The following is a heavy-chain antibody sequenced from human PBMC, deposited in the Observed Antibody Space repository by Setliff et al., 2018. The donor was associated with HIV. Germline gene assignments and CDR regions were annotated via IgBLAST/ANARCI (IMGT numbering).Heavy chain of an antibody. Sequence: SETLSLTCAVSGGSMRSSGYSWTWIRQAPGKGLEWVGYIYYNGDAYYNPSLKSRVTISVDRSKNQFSLKLSSVTAADTAVYYCARRGDFFYYAMDVWGQGTTVTVSS. J-gene: IGHJ6*02. CDR2: IYYNGDA. V-gene: IGHV4-30-2*01. CDR3: ARRGDFFYYAMDV. CDR1: GGSMRSSGYS.